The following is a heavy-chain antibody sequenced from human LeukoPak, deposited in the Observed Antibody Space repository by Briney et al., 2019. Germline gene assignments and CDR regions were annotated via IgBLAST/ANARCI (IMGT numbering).Heavy chain of an antibody. Sequence: GGSLRLSCAASGFTFSSYSMNWVRQAPGKGLEWVSYISSSSSTIYYADSVKGRFTISRDNAKNSLYLQMNSLRAEDTAVYYCARTGGSQGGNYWGQGTLVTVSS. CDR2: ISSSSSTI. V-gene: IGHV3-48*01. CDR1: GFTFSSYS. D-gene: IGHD1-26*01. CDR3: ARTGGSQGGNY. J-gene: IGHJ4*02.